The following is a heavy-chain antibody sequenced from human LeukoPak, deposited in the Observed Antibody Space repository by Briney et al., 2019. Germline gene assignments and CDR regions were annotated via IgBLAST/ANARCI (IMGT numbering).Heavy chain of an antibody. CDR1: GFTFSSYA. V-gene: IGHV3-23*01. Sequence: GGSLRLSCAASGFTFSSYAMSWVRQAPGKGLEWVSGISGSGGSIYYADSVKGRFTISRDNSKNTLYLQMNSLRAEDTAVYYCAKDTYDSSGYYSDWGQGTLVTVSS. CDR2: ISGSGGSI. CDR3: AKDTYDSSGYYSD. D-gene: IGHD3-22*01. J-gene: IGHJ4*02.